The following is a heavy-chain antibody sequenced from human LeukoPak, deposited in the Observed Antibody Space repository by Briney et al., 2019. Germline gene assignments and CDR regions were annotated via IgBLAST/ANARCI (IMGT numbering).Heavy chain of an antibody. CDR3: AREACAHCTVDY. CDR2: ISAYNGNT. D-gene: IGHD2-8*01. Sequence: ASVKVSCKTSGYTLPTYGITWVRQAPGQGLEWMGWISAYNGNTNLAQNLQGRVTLTTDRSTTTAYMELRSLRSDDTAIYYCAREACAHCTVDYWGQGTLVTVSS. J-gene: IGHJ4*02. CDR1: GYTLPTYG. V-gene: IGHV1-18*01.